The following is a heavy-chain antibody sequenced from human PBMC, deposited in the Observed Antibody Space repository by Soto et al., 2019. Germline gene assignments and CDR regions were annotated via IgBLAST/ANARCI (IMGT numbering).Heavy chain of an antibody. J-gene: IGHJ4*02. Sequence: SETLSLTCTVSGGSISSYYWSWIRQPPGKGLEWIGYIYYSGTTNYNPSLKSRVTMSVDTSKNQFSLNLSSVTAADTAVYYCARSDGRYWGQGTLVTVSS. CDR3: ARSDGRY. CDR1: GGSISSYY. CDR2: IYYSGTT. V-gene: IGHV4-59*01.